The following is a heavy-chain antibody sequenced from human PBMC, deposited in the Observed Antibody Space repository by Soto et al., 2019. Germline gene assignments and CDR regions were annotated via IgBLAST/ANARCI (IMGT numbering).Heavy chain of an antibody. CDR3: ARVYFTNGVCYAGSDFYFDS. CDR1: GGSISSGGHY. V-gene: IGHV4-31*03. J-gene: IGHJ4*02. Sequence: QVQLQESGPGLVKPSQNLSLTCSVSGGSISSGGHYWSWIRQHPGKGLEWIGYSYFSGSPYYNPSITSRVIISVDTSKNQFSLQLSSVTAAAPAVYYCARVYFTNGVCYAGSDFYFDSWGQGTLVTVSS. CDR2: SYFSGSP. D-gene: IGHD2-8*01.